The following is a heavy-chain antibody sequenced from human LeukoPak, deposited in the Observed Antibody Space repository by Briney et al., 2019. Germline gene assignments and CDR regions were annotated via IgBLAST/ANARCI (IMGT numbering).Heavy chain of an antibody. CDR2: IYYSGST. CDR3: ARDRGRPTWFDP. D-gene: IGHD3-10*01. J-gene: IGHJ5*02. V-gene: IGHV4-59*01. CDR1: GGSITSYY. Sequence: SETLSLTCTVSGGSITSYYWHWIRQPPGKGLEWIGYIYYSGSTNYNPSLKSRVTISVDTSRNQFSLKLHSVTAADTAVYYCARDRGRPTWFDPWGQGTAVTVSS.